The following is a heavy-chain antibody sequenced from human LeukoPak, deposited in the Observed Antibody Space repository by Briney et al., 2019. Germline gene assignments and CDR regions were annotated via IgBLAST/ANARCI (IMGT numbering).Heavy chain of an antibody. V-gene: IGHV4-59*08. Sequence: PSETLSLTCTVSGGYISSYYWSWIRQPPGKGLEWIGYIYYSGSTNYNPSLKSRVTISVDTSKNQFSLKLSSVTAADTAVYYCARRLYGGNSDYWGQGTLVTVSS. CDR2: IYYSGST. CDR1: GGYISSYY. D-gene: IGHD4-23*01. CDR3: ARRLYGGNSDY. J-gene: IGHJ4*02.